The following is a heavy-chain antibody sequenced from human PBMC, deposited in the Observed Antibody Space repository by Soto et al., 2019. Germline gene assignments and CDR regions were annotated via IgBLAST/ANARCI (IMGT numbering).Heavy chain of an antibody. Sequence: QSQTLSLTCSISGDRVSSNSAAWHWIRQSPSRGLEWLGRTYYRSKWYNDYAVSVKSRITINPDTSKNQFSLQLNSVTPEDTAVYYCARDEGYIVVVPAVNWGQGTLVTVSS. CDR2: TYYRSKWYN. D-gene: IGHD2-2*01. J-gene: IGHJ1*01. V-gene: IGHV6-1*01. CDR3: ARDEGYIVVVPAVN. CDR1: GDRVSSNSAA.